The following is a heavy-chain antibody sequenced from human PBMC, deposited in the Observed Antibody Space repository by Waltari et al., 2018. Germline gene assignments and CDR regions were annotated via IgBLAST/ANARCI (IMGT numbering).Heavy chain of an antibody. Sequence: QVQLVQSGAEVKKPGASVKVSCKASGYTFTGYYMHWVRQAPGQGLEWMGWINPNRGGTNEAQKCQGRVTMTRDTSISTAYMELSRLRSDDTAVYYCAREAVNCSSTSCYFYGMDVWGQGTTVTVSS. CDR3: AREAVNCSSTSCYFYGMDV. D-gene: IGHD2-2*01. CDR1: GYTFTGYY. V-gene: IGHV1-2*02. J-gene: IGHJ6*02. CDR2: INPNRGGT.